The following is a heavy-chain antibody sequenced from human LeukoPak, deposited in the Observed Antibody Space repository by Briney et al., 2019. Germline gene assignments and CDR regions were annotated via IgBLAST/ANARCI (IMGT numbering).Heavy chain of an antibody. J-gene: IGHJ6*04. D-gene: IGHD5-18*01. CDR1: GYSFTNYW. CDR2: INPGDSDT. CDR3: ARHTSWDTGMDV. Sequence: GESLKISCKGSGYSFTNYWIGWVRQMPGKGLEWMAIINPGDSDTRYSPSFQGRVTISADKSINTAYLQWSSLKASDTAMYYCARHTSWDTGMDVWGKGTTVTVSS. V-gene: IGHV5-51*01.